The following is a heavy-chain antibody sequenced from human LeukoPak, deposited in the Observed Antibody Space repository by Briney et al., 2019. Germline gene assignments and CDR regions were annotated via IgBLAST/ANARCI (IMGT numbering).Heavy chain of an antibody. D-gene: IGHD5-12*01. CDR2: IKQDGGEE. V-gene: IGHV3-7*05. J-gene: IGHJ4*02. Sequence: GGSLRLSCEGSGFTFGNYWMSWVRQAPGKELQWVANIKQDGGEEFYVDSVQGRFTISRDYAKNSLYLQMNSLRAEDTAVYYCVRVNPRGYDPPKWGQGTLATVSS. CDR1: GFTFGNYW. CDR3: VRVNPRGYDPPK.